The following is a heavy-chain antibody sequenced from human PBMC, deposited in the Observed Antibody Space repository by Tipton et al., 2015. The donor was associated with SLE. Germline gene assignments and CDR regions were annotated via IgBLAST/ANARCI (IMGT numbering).Heavy chain of an antibody. CDR2: ISAYNGNT. J-gene: IGHJ4*02. V-gene: IGHV1-18*01. Sequence: QSGAEVKKPGASVKVSCKASGYTFTSYGISWVRQAPGQGLEWMGWISAYNGNTNYAQKLQGRATMTTDTSTSTAYMELRSLRSDDTAVYYCARDVGGYSYGYSGGYFDYWGQGTLVTVSS. CDR1: GYTFTSYG. D-gene: IGHD5-18*01. CDR3: ARDVGGYSYGYSGGYFDY.